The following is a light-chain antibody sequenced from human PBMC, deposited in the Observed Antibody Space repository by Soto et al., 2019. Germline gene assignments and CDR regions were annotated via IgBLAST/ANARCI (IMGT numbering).Light chain of an antibody. J-gene: IGKJ3*01. V-gene: IGKV1-12*01. CDR2: IAT. Sequence: DIQMTQSPSSVSASVGDRVTITCRASQDISSWLAWYQQKPGKAPNLLIYIATNLQSGVPARFSGSGSGTDFTLTICSLQPEDFATYYCQQVNSFPFTFGPGTTVDIK. CDR1: QDISSW. CDR3: QQVNSFPFT.